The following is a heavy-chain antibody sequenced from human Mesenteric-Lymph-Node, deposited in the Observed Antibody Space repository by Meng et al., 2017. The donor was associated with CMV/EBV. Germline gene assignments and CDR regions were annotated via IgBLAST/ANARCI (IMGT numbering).Heavy chain of an antibody. Sequence: LSCAASGFTFSSHAMSWVRQAPGKGLEWVSSISGSYSSTYYADSVKGRFTISRDNAKNTLYLQMNSLRAEDTAVYYCARDVYNWFDPWGQGTLVTVSS. CDR1: GFTFSSHA. V-gene: IGHV3-23*01. CDR2: ISGSYSST. J-gene: IGHJ5*02. CDR3: ARDVYNWFDP.